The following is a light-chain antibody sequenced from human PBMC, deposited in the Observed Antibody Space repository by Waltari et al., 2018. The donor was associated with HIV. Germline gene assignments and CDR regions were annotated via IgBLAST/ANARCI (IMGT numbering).Light chain of an antibody. V-gene: IGLV1-40*01. CDR1: SYNIGAGYD. CDR2: ANI. CDR3: QSFDSSLTTSGVI. Sequence: QSVLTQPPSVSGAPGQRVTISCTGSSYNIGAGYDVHWYQQLPGTAPKLLIYANINRPSGFPDRFSGSKSGSSASLAITGLQAEDEAHYYCQSFDSSLTTSGVIFGGGTKLTVL. J-gene: IGLJ2*01.